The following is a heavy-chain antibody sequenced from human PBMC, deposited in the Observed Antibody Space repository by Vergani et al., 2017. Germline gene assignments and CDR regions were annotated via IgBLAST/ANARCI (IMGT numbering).Heavy chain of an antibody. V-gene: IGHV5-10-1*03. J-gene: IGHJ5*02. CDR2: IDPSDSYT. D-gene: IGHD3-22*01. Sequence: EVQLVQSGAEVKKPGESLRISCKGSGYSSTSYWISWVRQMPGKGLEWMGRIDPSDSYTNYSPSFQGHVTISADKSISTAYLQWSSLKASDTAMYYCARVGWSYYDSSGYYYAPGGWFDPWGQGTLVTVSS. CDR1: GYSSTSYW. CDR3: ARVGWSYYDSSGYYYAPGGWFDP.